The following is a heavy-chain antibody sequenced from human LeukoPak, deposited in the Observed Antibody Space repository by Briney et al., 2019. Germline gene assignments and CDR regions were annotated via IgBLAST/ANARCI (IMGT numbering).Heavy chain of an antibody. Sequence: GASVKVSCKASGYTFTGYYMHWVRQAPGQGLEWMGWINPNSGGTNYAQKFQGRVTMTRDTSISTAYMELSRLRSDDTAVYYCARVAHPLIAARPGWFDPWGQGTLVTVSS. V-gene: IGHV1-2*02. J-gene: IGHJ5*02. CDR2: INPNSGGT. CDR1: GYTFTGYY. D-gene: IGHD6-6*01. CDR3: ARVAHPLIAARPGWFDP.